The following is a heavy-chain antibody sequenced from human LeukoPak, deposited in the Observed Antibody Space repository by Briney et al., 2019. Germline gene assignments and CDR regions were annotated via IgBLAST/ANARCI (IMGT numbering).Heavy chain of an antibody. J-gene: IGHJ5*02. Sequence: PGGSLRLSCAASGFTFSSYGMHWVRQAPGKGLEWVADIWYDGSNKYYADSVKGRFTISRDNSKNTLYLQMNSLRAEDTAVYYCAKGSVPAAIVTDDWFDPWGQGTLVTVSS. CDR2: IWYDGSNK. V-gene: IGHV3-33*06. CDR1: GFTFSSYG. CDR3: AKGSVPAAIVTDDWFDP. D-gene: IGHD2-2*02.